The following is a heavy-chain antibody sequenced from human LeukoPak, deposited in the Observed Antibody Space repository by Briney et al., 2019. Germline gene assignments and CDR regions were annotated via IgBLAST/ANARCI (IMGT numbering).Heavy chain of an antibody. V-gene: IGHV3-21*06. CDR3: AREGGRRRASNFDWFDP. D-gene: IGHD3-16*01. CDR1: GFTFSAYT. CDR2: VSSNSAYI. Sequence: GGSLGLSCAASGFTFSAYTMTWVRQAPGKGLEWVSAVSSNSAYIYYADSLRGRFTISRDNAKSLLYLQINSLRADDTAVYYCAREGGRRRASNFDWFDPWGQGTLVTVSS. J-gene: IGHJ5*02.